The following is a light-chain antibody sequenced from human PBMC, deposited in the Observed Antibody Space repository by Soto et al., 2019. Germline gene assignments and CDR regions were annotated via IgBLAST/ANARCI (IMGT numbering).Light chain of an antibody. V-gene: IGKV3-20*01. CDR2: GAS. Sequence: EIVLTQSPGTLSLSPGERATLSCRASQSVSSSYLAWYQQKPGQAPRLLISGASSRATGIPDRFSGSGSGTDFTLTLSRLEPEDFAVYYWQQYGSSPLMSPLGQGTKLEIK. CDR1: QSVSSSY. CDR3: QQYGSSPLMSP. J-gene: IGKJ2*01.